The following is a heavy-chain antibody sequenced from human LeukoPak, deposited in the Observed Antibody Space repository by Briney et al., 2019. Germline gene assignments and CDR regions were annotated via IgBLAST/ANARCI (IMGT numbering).Heavy chain of an antibody. Sequence: GGSLRLSCAASGFSFNSNYMSWVRQAPGKGLEWGSDIYSGGSTYYADYVTGRFTISRNNSKNTLYLQMNSLRAEDTAVYYCARPPPYDSSGYYSSGYFDYWGQGTLVTVSS. CDR3: ARPPPYDSSGYYSSGYFDY. V-gene: IGHV3-53*01. D-gene: IGHD3-22*01. CDR1: GFSFNSNY. J-gene: IGHJ4*02. CDR2: IYSGGST.